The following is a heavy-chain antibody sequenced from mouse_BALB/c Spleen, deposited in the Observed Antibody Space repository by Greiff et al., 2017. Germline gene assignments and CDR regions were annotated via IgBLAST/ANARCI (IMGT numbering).Heavy chain of an antibody. CDR2: ISSGSSTI. Sequence: EVQLVESGGGLVQPGGSRKLSCAASGFTFSSFGMHWVRQAPEKGLEWVAYISSGSSTIYYADTVKGRFTISRDNPKNTLFLQMTSLRSEDTAMYYCARWDEGFAYWGQGTLVTVSA. CDR1: GFTFSSFG. CDR3: ARWDEGFAY. J-gene: IGHJ3*01. D-gene: IGHD4-1*01. V-gene: IGHV5-17*02.